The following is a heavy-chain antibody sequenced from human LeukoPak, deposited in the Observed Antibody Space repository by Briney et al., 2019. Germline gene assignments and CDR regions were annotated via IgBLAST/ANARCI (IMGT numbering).Heavy chain of an antibody. Sequence: GSLRLSCAASGFTFSSYEMNWIRQPPGKGLEWIGEINHSGSTNYNPSLKSRVTISVDTSKNQFSLKLSSVTAADTAVYCCARGRRVLRYFDWLPPTYYFDYWGQGTLVTVSS. CDR2: INHSGST. CDR1: GFTFSSYE. J-gene: IGHJ4*02. CDR3: ARGRRVLRYFDWLPPTYYFDY. V-gene: IGHV4-34*01. D-gene: IGHD3-9*01.